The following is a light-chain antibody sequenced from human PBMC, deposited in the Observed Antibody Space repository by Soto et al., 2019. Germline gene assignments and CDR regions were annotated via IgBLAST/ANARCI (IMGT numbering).Light chain of an antibody. CDR3: QQYNSYVT. V-gene: IGKV1-5*01. CDR1: QSINTW. Sequence: DIHMTQSPATRSASVGDRVTITCRASQSINTWLAWYQQKSGKAPKLLIYDASSLESGVPPRFSGSGSGTEFTLTISSLQPDDFGTYYCQQYNSYVTFAQGTKVDIK. J-gene: IGKJ1*01. CDR2: DAS.